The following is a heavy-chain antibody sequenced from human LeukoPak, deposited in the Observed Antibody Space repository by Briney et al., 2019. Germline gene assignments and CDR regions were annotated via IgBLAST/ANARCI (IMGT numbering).Heavy chain of an antibody. CDR1: GYTFTSYD. Sequence: ASVKVSCKASGYTFTSYDINWVRQATGQGLEWMGWMNPNSGNTGYAQKFQGRGTMTSNTSISTAYMELSSLRSEDTAVYYCARGNYDYIWGSYRYTGLRYWGQGTLVTVSS. V-gene: IGHV1-8*01. CDR3: ARGNYDYIWGSYRYTGLRY. D-gene: IGHD3-16*02. J-gene: IGHJ4*02. CDR2: MNPNSGNT.